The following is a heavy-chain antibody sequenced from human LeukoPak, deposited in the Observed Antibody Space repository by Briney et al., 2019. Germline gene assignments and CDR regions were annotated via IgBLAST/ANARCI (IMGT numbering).Heavy chain of an antibody. Sequence: GGSLRLSCAASGFTFSSYGMHWVRQAPGKGLEWVAFIRYDGSNKYYADSVKGRFTISRDNSKNTLYLQMNSLRAEDTAVYYCAKEEDLRGGAFDVWGQGTMVTVSS. CDR3: AKEEDLRGGAFDV. V-gene: IGHV3-30*02. CDR2: IRYDGSNK. CDR1: GFTFSSYG. D-gene: IGHD5-12*01. J-gene: IGHJ3*01.